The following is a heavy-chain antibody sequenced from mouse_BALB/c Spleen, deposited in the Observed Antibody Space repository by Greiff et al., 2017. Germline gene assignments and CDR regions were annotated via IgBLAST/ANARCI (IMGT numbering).Heavy chain of an antibody. CDR3: VRQGYYGSSYFDV. CDR2: IRSKSNNYAT. V-gene: IGHV10-1*02. J-gene: IGHJ1*01. D-gene: IGHD1-1*01. CDR1: GFTFNTYA. Sequence: EVKLVESGGGLVQPKGSLKLSCAASGFTFNTYAMNWVRQAPGKGLEWVARIRSKSNNYATYYADSVRDRFTISRDDSQSMLYLQMNNLKTEDTAMYYCVRQGYYGSSYFDVWGAGTTVTVSS.